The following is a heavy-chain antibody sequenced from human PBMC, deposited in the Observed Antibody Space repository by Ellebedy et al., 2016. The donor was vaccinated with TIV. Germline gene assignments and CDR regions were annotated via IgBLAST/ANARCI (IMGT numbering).Heavy chain of an antibody. CDR2: INPNSGGT. CDR1: GYTFSGYY. CDR3: AGSKVRGKYYFDY. J-gene: IGHJ4*02. Sequence: AASVKVSCKASGYTFSGYYMHWVRQAPGQGLEWMGWINPNSGGTNYAQKFQGRVTMTRDTSISTAYMEMSRLRSDDTAVYYCAGSKVRGKYYFDYWGQGTLVTVSS. V-gene: IGHV1-2*02. D-gene: IGHD3-10*01.